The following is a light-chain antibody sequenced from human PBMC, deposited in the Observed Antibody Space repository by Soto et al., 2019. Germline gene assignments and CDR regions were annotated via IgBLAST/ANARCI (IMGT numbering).Light chain of an antibody. Sequence: EIVMTQSPATLSVSPGERATLSCRASQSVSSNLAWYQQKPGQAPRLLIYLASTRATGIPARFSGSGSGTEFTLNISSLQSEDFAVYYCQQYNNWPYTFGQGTKLEIK. CDR3: QQYNNWPYT. J-gene: IGKJ2*01. V-gene: IGKV3-15*01. CDR2: LAS. CDR1: QSVSSN.